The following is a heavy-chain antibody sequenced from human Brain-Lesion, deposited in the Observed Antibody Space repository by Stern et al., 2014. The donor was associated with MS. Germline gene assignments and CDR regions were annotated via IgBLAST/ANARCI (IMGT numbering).Heavy chain of an antibody. D-gene: IGHD1-26*01. CDR1: GYTLTELS. V-gene: IGHV1-24*01. CDR3: ATLSPGAGGNYYRHFDY. Sequence: QVQLVESGAEVKKPGASVKVSCKVSGYTLTELSMHWVRQAPRKGLEWMGGFDPDDGETIYAQKFQGRVTMTEDTSTDTAYMELSSLRSEDTAVYYCATLSPGAGGNYYRHFDYWGQGTLVTVS. CDR2: FDPDDGET. J-gene: IGHJ4*02.